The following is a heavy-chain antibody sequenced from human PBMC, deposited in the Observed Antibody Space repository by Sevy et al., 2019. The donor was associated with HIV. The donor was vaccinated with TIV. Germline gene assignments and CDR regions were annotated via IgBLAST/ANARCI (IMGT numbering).Heavy chain of an antibody. J-gene: IGHJ4*02. CDR2: IYDSEST. D-gene: IGHD3-22*01. CDR3: ARGAATVYYDTTGFSPSLDL. Sequence: SETLSLTCTVSGGSLSGHFWRWIRQPPGKGLEWIAYIYDSESTNYNSSIRSRVTISIDTSKNQFSLGLTSVTAADTAVYYCARGAATVYYDTTGFSPSLDLWGQGTLVTVSS. V-gene: IGHV4-59*11. CDR1: GGSLSGHF.